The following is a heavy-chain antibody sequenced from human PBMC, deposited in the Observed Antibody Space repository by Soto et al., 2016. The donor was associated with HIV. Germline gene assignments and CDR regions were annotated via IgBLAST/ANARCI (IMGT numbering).Heavy chain of an antibody. CDR2: INPNSGGT. D-gene: IGHD5-18*01. Sequence: QVQLVQSGGEVKKPGASVKVSCKASGYTFTGHYMHWVRQAPGQGLEWMGWINPNSGGTNYAQKFQGRVTMTRDTSISTAYMELSRLRSDDTAVYYCASEGGTVEMATALDYWARERWSPSPQ. J-gene: IGHJ4*02. CDR3: ASEGGTVEMATALDY. CDR1: GYTFTGHY. V-gene: IGHV1-2*02.